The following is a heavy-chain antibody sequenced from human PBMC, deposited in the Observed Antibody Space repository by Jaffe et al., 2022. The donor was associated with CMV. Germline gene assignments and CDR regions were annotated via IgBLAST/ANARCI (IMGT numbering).Heavy chain of an antibody. D-gene: IGHD2-2*01. V-gene: IGHV1-69*01. CDR2: IIPIFGTA. J-gene: IGHJ6*02. CDR1: GGTFSSYA. Sequence: QVQLVQSGAEVKKPGSSVKVSCKASGGTFSSYAISWVRQAPGQGLEWMGGIIPIFGTANYAQKFQGRVTITADESTSTAYMELSSLRSEDTAVYYCARGNEKAYCSSTSCTQGGMDVWGQGTTVTVSS. CDR3: ARGNEKAYCSSTSCTQGGMDV.